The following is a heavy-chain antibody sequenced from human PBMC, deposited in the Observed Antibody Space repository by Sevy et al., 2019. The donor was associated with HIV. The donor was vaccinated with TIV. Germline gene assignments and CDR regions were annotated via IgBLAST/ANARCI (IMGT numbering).Heavy chain of an antibody. Sequence: SETLSLTCRVSGVSISSDYWSWIRQPPGKEPEWIGYIHHGGNSNYKTSLKSRVTMSVDTSKNQFSLNLRSVSAADTAVYYCARSVAANYMDVWGKGTTVTVSS. CDR3: ARSVAANYMDV. CDR1: GVSISSDY. V-gene: IGHV4-59*01. J-gene: IGHJ6*03. CDR2: IHHGGNS. D-gene: IGHD1-26*01.